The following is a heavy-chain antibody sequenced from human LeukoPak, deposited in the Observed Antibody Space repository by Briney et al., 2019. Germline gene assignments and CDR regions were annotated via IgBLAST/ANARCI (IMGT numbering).Heavy chain of an antibody. J-gene: IGHJ4*02. Sequence: GESLKISCKGSGYIFTSYWIGWVRQMPGKGLEWMGIIYPGDSDTRSSPSFQGQVTISADKSISTAYLRWSSLKASDTAMYFCARRAFASGDYLDYWGQGTLVTVSS. D-gene: IGHD3-10*01. V-gene: IGHV5-51*01. CDR2: IYPGDSDT. CDR3: ARRAFASGDYLDY. CDR1: GYIFTSYW.